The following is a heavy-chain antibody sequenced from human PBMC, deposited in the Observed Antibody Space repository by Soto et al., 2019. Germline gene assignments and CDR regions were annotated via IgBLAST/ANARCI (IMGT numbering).Heavy chain of an antibody. CDR1: GFTFSSYA. J-gene: IGHJ4*02. CDR2: ISGSGGST. V-gene: IGHV3-23*01. D-gene: IGHD3-9*01. Sequence: PGGSLRLSCAASGFTFSSYAMSWVRQAPGKGLEWVSAISGSGGSTYYADSVKGRFTISRDNSKNTLYLQMNSLRAEDTAVYYCAKDFLSYDILTGYYFTTDYWGQGTLVTVSS. CDR3: AKDFLSYDILTGYYFTTDY.